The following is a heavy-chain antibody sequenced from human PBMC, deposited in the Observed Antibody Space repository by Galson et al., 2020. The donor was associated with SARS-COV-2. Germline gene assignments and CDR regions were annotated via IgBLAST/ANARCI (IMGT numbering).Heavy chain of an antibody. V-gene: IGHV4-39*07. D-gene: IGHD5-18*01. CDR2: IYYSGST. J-gene: IGHJ4*02. CDR1: GGPISSSSYY. CDR3: ARGRRESWIQLWVRGSFDY. Sequence: SETLSLTCTVSGGPISSSSYYWGWIRQPPGKGLEWIGSIYYSGSTYYNPSLKSRVTILVDTSKNQFSLKLSSVTAADTALYYCARGRRESWIQLWVRGSFDYWGQGTLVTVSS.